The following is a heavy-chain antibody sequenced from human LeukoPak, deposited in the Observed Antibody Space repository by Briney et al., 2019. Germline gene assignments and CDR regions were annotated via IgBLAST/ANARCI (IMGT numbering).Heavy chain of an antibody. Sequence: PGGSLRLSCAASGFTFSSSAIRWVRQAPGKRLEWVSSISDSGDGAYYADSVRGRFTVSRDNSKNTVYLQMNSQRAEDTAIYYCAKVYNLYYFDYWGQGTLVTVSS. V-gene: IGHV3-23*01. CDR1: GFTFSSSA. J-gene: IGHJ4*02. CDR3: AKVYNLYYFDY. CDR2: ISDSGDGA. D-gene: IGHD1-20*01.